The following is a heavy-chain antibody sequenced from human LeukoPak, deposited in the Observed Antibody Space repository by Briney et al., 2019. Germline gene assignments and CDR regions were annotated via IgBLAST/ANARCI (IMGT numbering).Heavy chain of an antibody. V-gene: IGHV1-2*02. D-gene: IGHD5-12*01. CDR1: GYTFTGYY. CDR2: INPNSGGT. CDR3: ARDVSGYDWGYFDY. Sequence: ASGKVSCKASGYTFTGYYMHWVRQAPGQGLEWMGWINPNSGGTNYAQKFQGRVTMTRDTSISTAYMELSRLRSDDTAVYYCARDVSGYDWGYFDYWGQGTLVTVSS. J-gene: IGHJ4*02.